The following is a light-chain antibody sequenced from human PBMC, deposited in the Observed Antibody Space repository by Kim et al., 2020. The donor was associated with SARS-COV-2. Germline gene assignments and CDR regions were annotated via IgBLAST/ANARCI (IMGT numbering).Light chain of an antibody. Sequence: SVKLTCTLSSGHSSYAIAWHQQQPEKGPRYLMKLNSDDSHSKGDGIPDRFSGSSSGAERYLTISSLQSEDEADYYCQTWGTGTVVFGGGTQLTVL. CDR3: QTWGTGTVV. V-gene: IGLV4-69*01. J-gene: IGLJ2*01. CDR2: LNSDDSH. CDR1: SGHSSYA.